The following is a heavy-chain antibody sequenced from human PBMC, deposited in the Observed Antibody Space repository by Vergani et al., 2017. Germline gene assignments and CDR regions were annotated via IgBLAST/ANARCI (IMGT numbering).Heavy chain of an antibody. D-gene: IGHD2/OR15-2a*01. CDR1: GFTFSACP. CDR3: ARLSYNTTPYLKGDYDY. J-gene: IGHJ4*02. V-gene: IGHV3-23*01. CDR2: ISARYPST. Sequence: EVQLLQSGGGVIQPGGSVRLSCAASGFTFSACPMTWVRQAPGKGLEWVSAISARYPSTYYADSVKGRFTISRNNSKNMLYLQMNSLRAEDTAVYYCARLSYNTTPYLKGDYDYWGQGTLVSVSS.